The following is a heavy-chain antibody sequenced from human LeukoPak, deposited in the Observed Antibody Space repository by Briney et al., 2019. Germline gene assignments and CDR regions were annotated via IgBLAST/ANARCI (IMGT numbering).Heavy chain of an antibody. D-gene: IGHD4-17*01. CDR3: ARGDYGDYPVYFDD. CDR2: INHSGST. Sequence: PSETLSLTCAVYGGSFSGYHWSWLRQPPGKGLEWIAEINHSGSTNYNPFLKSRVTISVDTSKNQFSLKLSSVTAADTAVYYCARGDYGDYPVYFDDWGQGTPVTVSS. V-gene: IGHV4-34*01. J-gene: IGHJ4*02. CDR1: GGSFSGYH.